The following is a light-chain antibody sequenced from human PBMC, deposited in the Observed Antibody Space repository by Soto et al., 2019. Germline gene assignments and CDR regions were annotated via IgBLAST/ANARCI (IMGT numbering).Light chain of an antibody. CDR3: QQYGSSPLT. CDR1: QSVSSDY. J-gene: IGKJ4*01. Sequence: EIVLTQSPGTLSLSLGERATLSCRASQSVSSDYVAWYRQKPGQVPTVLIYRASTRATGIPDRFSGSGSGTDFTLTISRVEPEDFAVDYCQQYGSSPLTFGGGTKVDIK. CDR2: RAS. V-gene: IGKV3-20*01.